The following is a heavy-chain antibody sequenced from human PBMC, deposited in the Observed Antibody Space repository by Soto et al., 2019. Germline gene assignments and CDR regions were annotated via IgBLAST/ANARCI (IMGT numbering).Heavy chain of an antibody. CDR1: GGSLGSSSYY. J-gene: IGHJ5*01. Sequence: PSETLSLTCTVSGGSLGSSSYYCGGLRQPPEKGLEWIGRIYYSGSTYYNPSLKSRLTMSVDESKNQFSLSLSSVTAADTVVYYCAGAARLSHFDFRGRGTLVSVSA. CDR2: IYYSGST. V-gene: IGHV4-39*07. CDR3: AGAARLSHFDF. D-gene: IGHD6-6*01.